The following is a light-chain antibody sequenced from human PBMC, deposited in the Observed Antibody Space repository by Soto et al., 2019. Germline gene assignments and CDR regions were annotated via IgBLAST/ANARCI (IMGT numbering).Light chain of an antibody. CDR2: SSY. CDR1: SSNIGSNT. V-gene: IGLV1-44*01. CDR3: AAWDDRLKAI. Sequence: QSVLTQPPSVSGTPGQRVTISCSGSSSNIGSNTVNWYQQFPGTAPRLLIYSSYQRPSGVTDRFSGSQSGTSASLAISGLQSDDDDDYYCAAWDDRLKAIFGGGTQLTVL. J-gene: IGLJ7*01.